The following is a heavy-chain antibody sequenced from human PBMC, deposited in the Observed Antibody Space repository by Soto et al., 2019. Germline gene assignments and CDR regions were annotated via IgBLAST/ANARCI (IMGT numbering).Heavy chain of an antibody. Sequence: SETLSLTCTVSGGSISSYYWSWIRQPPGKGLEWIGYIYYSGSTNYNPSLKSRVTISVDTSKNQFSLKLSSVTAADTAVYYCVRDWGSGPYYGIDVRAQRTTVTGSS. D-gene: IGHD6-19*01. CDR2: IYYSGST. CDR1: GGSISSYY. V-gene: IGHV4-59*01. CDR3: VRDWGSGPYYGIDV. J-gene: IGHJ6*02.